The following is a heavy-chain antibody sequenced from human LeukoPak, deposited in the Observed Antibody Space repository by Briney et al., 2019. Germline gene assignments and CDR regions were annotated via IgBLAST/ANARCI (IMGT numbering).Heavy chain of an antibody. Sequence: GGSLKISCRGSGYSFTSYWISWVRQMPGKGRGGMGRVDPSDSYTNYSPSFQGHVTISADKSISTAYLQWSSLKASDTAMYYCARQVYSWFDPWGQGTLVTVSS. J-gene: IGHJ5*02. V-gene: IGHV5-10-1*01. CDR3: ARQVYSWFDP. CDR1: GYSFTSYW. CDR2: VDPSDSYT. D-gene: IGHD1-14*01.